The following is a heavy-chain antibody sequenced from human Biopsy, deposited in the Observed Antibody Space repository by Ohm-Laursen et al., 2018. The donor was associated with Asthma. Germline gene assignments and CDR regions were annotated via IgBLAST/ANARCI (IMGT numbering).Heavy chain of an antibody. J-gene: IGHJ6*02. CDR1: GYTFNSAG. D-gene: IGHD3-10*01. V-gene: IGHV1-18*01. CDR2: ISVYNDNT. Sequence: ASVKVSCKTSGYTFNSAGITWVRQAPGQGLEWMGWISVYNDNTKVAQKLQDRVTMITDTSTSTAYMELRSLRSDDTAVYFCARAVDYSHYYGIDVWGQGATVTVS. CDR3: ARAVDYSHYYGIDV.